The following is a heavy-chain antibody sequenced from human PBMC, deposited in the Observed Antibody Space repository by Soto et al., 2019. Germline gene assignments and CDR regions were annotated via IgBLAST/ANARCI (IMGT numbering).Heavy chain of an antibody. D-gene: IGHD5-12*01. CDR3: VRHLSDSGYDLNY. J-gene: IGHJ4*02. CDR1: GGLSVNLGDC. Sequence: TLEIQRVRYSVAGGLSVNLGDCRIFNQKPPGKGLEWIGSIYFSGSTYYNSSLKSRVTISIDMSKNQFSLKLSSVTAADTVVYYCVRHLSDSGYDLNYWGQGTLVTGYS. V-gene: IGHV4-39*01. CDR2: IYFSGST.